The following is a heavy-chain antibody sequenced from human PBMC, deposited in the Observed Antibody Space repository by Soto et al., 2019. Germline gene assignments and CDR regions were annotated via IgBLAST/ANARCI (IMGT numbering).Heavy chain of an antibody. J-gene: IGHJ5*01. CDR2: INSILGIS. D-gene: IGHD3-16*01. Sequence: QVQLVQSGAEVKEPESSVKVSCKASGGTFNSDTINWVRQAPGQGLEWMGRINSILGISNYAQKFQGRIAITADKSTNSGYMELSSLSSEDTAVYYCARGPVRGMGGDSWGQGTLVTVSS. CDR1: GGTFNSDT. CDR3: ARGPVRGMGGDS. V-gene: IGHV1-69*02.